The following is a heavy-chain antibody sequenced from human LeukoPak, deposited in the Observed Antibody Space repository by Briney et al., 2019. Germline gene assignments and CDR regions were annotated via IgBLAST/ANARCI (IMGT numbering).Heavy chain of an antibody. J-gene: IGHJ4*02. V-gene: IGHV4-4*07. D-gene: IGHD7-27*01. CDR1: GGSISSYY. CDR2: IYTSGST. CDR3: ARNSAWGSHYFFDY. Sequence: SETLSLTCTVSGGSISSYYWSWIRQPAGKGLEWIGRIYTSGSTNYNPSLKSRVTMSVDTSKNQFSLQLNSVTPEDTAVYYCARNSAWGSHYFFDYWGQGTLVTVSS.